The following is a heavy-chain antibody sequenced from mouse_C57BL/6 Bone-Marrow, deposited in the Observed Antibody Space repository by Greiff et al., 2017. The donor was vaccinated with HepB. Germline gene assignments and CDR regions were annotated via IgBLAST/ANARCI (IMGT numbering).Heavy chain of an antibody. Sequence: VQLVESGAELVKPGASVKLSCKASGYTFTSYWMQWVKQRPGQGLEWIGEIDPSDSYTNYNQKFKGKATLTVDTSSSTAYMQLSSLTSEDSAVYYCARWGDYDGFDYWGQGTTLTVSS. CDR3: ARWGDYDGFDY. CDR1: GYTFTSYW. J-gene: IGHJ2*01. D-gene: IGHD2-4*01. CDR2: IDPSDSYT. V-gene: IGHV1-50*01.